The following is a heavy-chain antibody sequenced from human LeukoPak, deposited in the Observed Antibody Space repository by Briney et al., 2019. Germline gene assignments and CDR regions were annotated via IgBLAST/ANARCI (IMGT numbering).Heavy chain of an antibody. Sequence: ASVKVYCKASGYTFISYGIRWLRQAPGQGLEWMGWISAYNGNTNYAQKLQGRVTMTTDTSTSTAYMELRSLRSDDTAVYYCARVGDPDYYFDYWGQGTLVTVSS. D-gene: IGHD1-26*01. CDR3: ARVGDPDYYFDY. J-gene: IGHJ4*02. CDR1: GYTFISYG. CDR2: ISAYNGNT. V-gene: IGHV1-18*01.